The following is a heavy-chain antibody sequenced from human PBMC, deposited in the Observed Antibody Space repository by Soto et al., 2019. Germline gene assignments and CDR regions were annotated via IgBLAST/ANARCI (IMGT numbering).Heavy chain of an antibody. CDR2: IRDGGEST. D-gene: IGHD2-15*01. Sequence: EVQLLESGGGLVQPGVSLRLSCAFSGFIFGNYMMTWVRQAPGKGLEWVSTIRDGGESTYYADSVKGRFTISRDNSKNTLYLHMDSLGVEDTAVYYCAPHVHCSGGSCHYDAFDIRGQGTMVTVSS. J-gene: IGHJ3*02. CDR3: APHVHCSGGSCHYDAFDI. V-gene: IGHV3-23*01. CDR1: GFIFGNYM.